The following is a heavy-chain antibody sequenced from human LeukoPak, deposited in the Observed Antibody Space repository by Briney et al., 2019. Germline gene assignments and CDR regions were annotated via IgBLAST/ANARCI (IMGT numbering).Heavy chain of an antibody. J-gene: IGHJ4*02. V-gene: IGHV1-69*04. CDR1: GGTFSSYA. CDR2: IIPILGVA. Sequence: SVKVSCKASGGTFSSYAISWVRQASGQGLEWMGRIIPILGVANYAQKFQGRVTITADKSTSTAYMELSSLRSEDTAVYYCARAPLGYCSSTSCSYFDYWGQGTLVTFSS. D-gene: IGHD2-2*01. CDR3: ARAPLGYCSSTSCSYFDY.